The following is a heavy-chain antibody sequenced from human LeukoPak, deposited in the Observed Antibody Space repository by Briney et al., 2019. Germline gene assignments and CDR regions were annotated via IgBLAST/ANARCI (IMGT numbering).Heavy chain of an antibody. J-gene: IGHJ5*02. V-gene: IGHV7-4-1*02. CDR1: GYTFTTYA. CDR2: INTNTGNP. Sequence: ASVKVSCKASGYTFTTYAINWVRQAPGQGLERMGCINTNTGNPLYAQGFTGRFVFSLDTSVSTAYLQISSLEAEDTAVYYCARDTSGWYGDSNWFDPWGQGTLVTVSS. CDR3: ARDTSGWYGDSNWFDP. D-gene: IGHD6-19*01.